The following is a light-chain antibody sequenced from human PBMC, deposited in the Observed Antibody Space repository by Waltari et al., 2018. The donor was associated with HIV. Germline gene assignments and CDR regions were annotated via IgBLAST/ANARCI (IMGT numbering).Light chain of an antibody. V-gene: IGLV1-51*01. CDR2: DNQ. J-gene: IGLJ1*01. CDR3: GTWYSSLRVYV. CDR1: ISTIGKSP. Sequence: QSALPQTPLLSAGPGQKVAITSLPSISTIGKSPSPRHQQHPRTAPNFLNSDNQERPSGIPNRFSGSKSGTSATLDITGLQTGDEAYYYCGTWYSSLRVYVFGTGTKVTVL.